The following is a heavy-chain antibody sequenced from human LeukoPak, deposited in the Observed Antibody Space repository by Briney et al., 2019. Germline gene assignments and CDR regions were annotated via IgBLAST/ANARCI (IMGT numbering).Heavy chain of an antibody. CDR3: ARGGRIAAAGY. J-gene: IGHJ4*02. D-gene: IGHD6-13*01. CDR2: IYYSGST. V-gene: IGHV4-59*12. Sequence: SETLSLTCTVSGGSISSYYWSWIRQHPGKGLEWIGYIYYSGSTYYNPSLKSRVTISVDTSKNQFSLKLSSVTAADTAVYYCARGGRIAAAGYWGQGTLVTVSS. CDR1: GGSISSYY.